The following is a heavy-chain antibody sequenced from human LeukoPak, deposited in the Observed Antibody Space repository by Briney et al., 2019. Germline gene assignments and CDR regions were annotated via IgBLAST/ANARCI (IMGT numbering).Heavy chain of an antibody. D-gene: IGHD6-6*01. Sequence: PGGSLRLSCAASGLTLSNNYMGWVRQAPGKGLEWGSVIYSGGTTYYADSVKGRFTISRDNSKNTLDLQMNSLRAEDTAVYYCARSTSDIAARPIDYWGQGTLVTVSS. CDR1: GLTLSNNY. CDR2: IYSGGTT. CDR3: ARSTSDIAARPIDY. J-gene: IGHJ4*02. V-gene: IGHV3-53*01.